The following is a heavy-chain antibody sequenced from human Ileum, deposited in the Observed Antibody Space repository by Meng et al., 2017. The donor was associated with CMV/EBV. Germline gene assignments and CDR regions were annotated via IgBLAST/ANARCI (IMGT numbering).Heavy chain of an antibody. CDR3: ARGTAYYYDSSGYYYYFDY. D-gene: IGHD3-22*01. V-gene: IGHV4-34*01. Sequence: SFRCYYWSWIRQPPGQGLEWIGEINHSGSTNYNPSLKSRVTISVDTSKNQFSLKLSSVTAADTAVYYCARGTAYYYDSSGYYYYFDYWGQGTLVTVSS. J-gene: IGHJ4*02. CDR1: SFRCYY. CDR2: INHSGST.